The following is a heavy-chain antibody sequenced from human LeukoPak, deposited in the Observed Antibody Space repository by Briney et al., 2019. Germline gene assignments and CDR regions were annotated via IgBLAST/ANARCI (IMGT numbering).Heavy chain of an antibody. V-gene: IGHV4-34*01. CDR3: ARRAAAQPR. J-gene: IGHJ4*02. CDR1: GGSFSGYY. Sequence: SSETLSLTCAVYGGSFSGYYWSWIRQPPGKGLEWIGEINHSGSTNYNPSLKRRVTISVDTSKNQFSLKLSAVTAADTAVYYWARRAAAQPRWGQGTLVTVSS. D-gene: IGHD6-13*01. CDR2: INHSGST.